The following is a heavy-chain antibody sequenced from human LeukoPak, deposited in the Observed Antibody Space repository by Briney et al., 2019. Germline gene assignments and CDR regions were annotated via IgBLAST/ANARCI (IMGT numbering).Heavy chain of an antibody. Sequence: SETLSLTCAVYGGSFSGYYWCWIRQPPGKGLEWIGEINHSGSTNYNPSLKSRVTISVDTSKNQFSLKLSSVTAADTAVYYCAITHSSGSPIWFDPWGQGTLVTVSS. J-gene: IGHJ5*02. V-gene: IGHV4-34*01. CDR2: INHSGST. CDR3: AITHSSGSPIWFDP. CDR1: GGSFSGYY. D-gene: IGHD3-22*01.